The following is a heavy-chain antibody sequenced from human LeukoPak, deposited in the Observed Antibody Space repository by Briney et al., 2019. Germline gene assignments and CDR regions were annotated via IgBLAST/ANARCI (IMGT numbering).Heavy chain of an antibody. CDR1: GGSISTYY. CDR2: VSSNEGT. D-gene: IGHD6-13*01. V-gene: IGHV4-59*08. CDR3: ATGTYSSSWKDYDYYTDV. Sequence: PSETLSLTCSVSGGSISTYYWGWVRQPPGEGLEWIGYVSSNEGTNYNPSLKSRVTILVDTSKNQFSLKLSSVTAADTAVYYCATGTYSSSWKDYDYYTDVWGKGTTVTVSS. J-gene: IGHJ6*03.